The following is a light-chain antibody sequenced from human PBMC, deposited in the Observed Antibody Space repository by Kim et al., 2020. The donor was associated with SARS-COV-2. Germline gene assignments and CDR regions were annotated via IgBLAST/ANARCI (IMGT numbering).Light chain of an antibody. V-gene: IGLV3-19*01. Sequence: ALGLTVRITCQVDSLRSYYATSYQQKPGQAPILVIYGKNNRPSGIPDRFSGSSSGNTASLTITGTQAGDEADYYCNSRDSNDNVVCGGGTQLTVL. J-gene: IGLJ2*01. CDR2: GKN. CDR1: SLRSYY. CDR3: NSRDSNDNVV.